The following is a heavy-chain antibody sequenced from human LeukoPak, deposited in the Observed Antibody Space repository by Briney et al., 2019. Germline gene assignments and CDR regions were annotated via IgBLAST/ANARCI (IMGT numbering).Heavy chain of an antibody. J-gene: IGHJ4*02. Sequence: PGGSLRLSCAASGFTFSDSYMSWIRQAPGKGLEWVSYISSSGATIYYPDSVKGRFTISRDNARNSLHLQMSSLRAEDTAVYYCARAVNFWSGYYTAWGQGTLVTVSS. CDR1: GFTFSDSY. CDR2: ISSSGATI. CDR3: ARAVNFWSGYYTA. V-gene: IGHV3-11*04. D-gene: IGHD3-3*01.